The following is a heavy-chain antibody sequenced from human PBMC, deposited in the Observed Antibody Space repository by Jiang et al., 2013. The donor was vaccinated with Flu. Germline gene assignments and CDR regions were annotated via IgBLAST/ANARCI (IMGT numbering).Heavy chain of an antibody. CDR1: GFTFSNYA. J-gene: IGHJ6*02. D-gene: IGHD3-22*01. CDR3: ARGSITMIVVTGYGMDV. Sequence: VQLLESGGGVVQPGRSLRLSCAASGFTFSNYAMHWVRQAPGKGLEWVAIISYDGSNKYYADSVKGRFTISRDNSKNTLYLQMNSLRAEDTAVYYCARGSITMIVVTGYGMDVWGQGTTVTVSS. CDR2: ISYDGSNK. V-gene: IGHV3-30-3*01.